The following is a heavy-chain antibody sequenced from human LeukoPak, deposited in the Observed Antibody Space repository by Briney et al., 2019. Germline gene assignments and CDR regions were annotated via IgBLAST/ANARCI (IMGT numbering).Heavy chain of an antibody. CDR1: GFTYDDYA. D-gene: IGHD6-13*01. CDR3: AKEGIAAAVHYYYYMDV. J-gene: IGHJ6*03. Sequence: GGSLRLSCAASGFTYDDYAMHWVRQAPGKGLEWVSLISGDGGSTYYADSVKGRFTISRDNSKNSLYLQTNSLRTEDTALYYCAKEGIAAAVHYYYYMDVWGKGTTVTVSS. V-gene: IGHV3-43*02. CDR2: ISGDGGST.